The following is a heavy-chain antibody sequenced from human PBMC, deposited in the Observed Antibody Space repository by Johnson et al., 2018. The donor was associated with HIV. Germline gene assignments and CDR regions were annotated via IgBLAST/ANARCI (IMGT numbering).Heavy chain of an antibody. V-gene: IGHV3-20*04. D-gene: IGHD1-26*01. J-gene: IGHJ3*02. CDR2: INWNGGAT. CDR3: VRRDSGSLSFDI. CDR1: GFTFSRNA. Sequence: EVQVVESGGGVVQPGGSLGLSCTASGFTFSRNAMHWVRQPPGKGLEWVSGINWNGGATGYADSVKGRCTISRDNDRNSLYLQMNNLRVEDTALYYCVRRDSGSLSFDIWGQGTMVSVSS.